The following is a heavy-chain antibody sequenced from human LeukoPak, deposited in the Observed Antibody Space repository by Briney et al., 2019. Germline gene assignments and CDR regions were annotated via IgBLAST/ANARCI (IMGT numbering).Heavy chain of an antibody. CDR1: GGSISSYY. J-gene: IGHJ5*02. CDR2: IYTSGST. V-gene: IGHV4-4*07. CDR3: ARGTYCSGGSCYPGVWFDT. Sequence: SETLSLTCTVSGGSISSYYWSWIRQPAGKGLEWIGRIYTSGSTNYNPSLKSRVTMSVDTSKNQFSLKLSSVTAADTAVYYCARGTYCSGGSCYPGVWFDTWGQGTLVTVSS. D-gene: IGHD2-15*01.